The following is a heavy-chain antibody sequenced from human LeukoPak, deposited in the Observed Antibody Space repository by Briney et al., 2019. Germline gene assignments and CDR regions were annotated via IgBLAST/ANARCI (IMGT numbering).Heavy chain of an antibody. CDR3: AKAFLPWYDSSGYYWYPGDY. D-gene: IGHD3-22*01. CDR1: GFTFSDYG. J-gene: IGHJ4*02. CDR2: IRFDGSII. Sequence: GGSLRLSCAASGFTFSDYGMHWVRQAPGRGLEWVAFIRFDGSIIYYTDSVKGRFTISRDNSKNTLYLQMNSLRAEDTAVYYCAKAFLPWYDSSGYYWYPGDYWGQGTLVTVSS. V-gene: IGHV3-30*02.